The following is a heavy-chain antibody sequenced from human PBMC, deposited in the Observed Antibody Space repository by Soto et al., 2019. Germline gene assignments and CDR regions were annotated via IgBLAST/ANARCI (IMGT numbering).Heavy chain of an antibody. CDR2: INAGNGNT. CDR3: ARPYSSGWYNWFDP. J-gene: IGHJ5*02. V-gene: IGHV1-3*01. D-gene: IGHD6-19*01. Sequence: ASVKVSCKAPGYTFTSYSMHWVLQAPGQRLEWMGWINAGNGNTKYSQKFQGRVTITRDTSASTAYMELSSLRSEDTAVYYCARPYSSGWYNWFDPWGQGTLVTVSS. CDR1: GYTFTSYS.